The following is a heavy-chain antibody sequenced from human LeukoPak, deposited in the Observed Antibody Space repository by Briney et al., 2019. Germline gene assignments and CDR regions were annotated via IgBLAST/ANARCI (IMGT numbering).Heavy chain of an antibody. D-gene: IGHD5-24*01. J-gene: IGHJ4*02. V-gene: IGHV1-69*05. CDR2: IIPIFGTA. CDR1: GGAFSSYA. Sequence: SVKVSCKASGGAFSSYAISWVRQAPGQGLEWMGGIIPIFGTANYAQKFQGRVTITTDESTSTAYMELSSLRSEDTAVYYCASDTGDGYNLLLDYWGQGTLVTVSS. CDR3: ASDTGDGYNLLLDY.